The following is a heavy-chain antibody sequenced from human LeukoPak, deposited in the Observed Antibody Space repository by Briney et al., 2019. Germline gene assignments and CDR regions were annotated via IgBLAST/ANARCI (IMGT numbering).Heavy chain of an antibody. J-gene: IGHJ4*02. D-gene: IGHD3-10*01. CDR1: GGSISIYY. CDR2: IYSSGST. V-gene: IGHV4-59*01. Sequence: SETLSLTCTVPGGSISIYYWSWIWQPPGKGLGWIWYIYSSGSTHYNLSLTSRVTISVDTSKNDISLKLSSVTAADTAVYYFSRDYGSGSYNYWGQGTLVTVSS. CDR3: SRDYGSGSYNY.